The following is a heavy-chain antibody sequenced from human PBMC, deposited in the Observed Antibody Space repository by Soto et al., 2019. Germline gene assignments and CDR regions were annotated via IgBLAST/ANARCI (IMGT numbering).Heavy chain of an antibody. J-gene: IGHJ3*01. CDR2: INPDNGNT. CDR1: GFTFSDNL. Sequence: QVQLVQSGAEVRKPGASVNISCRASGFTFSDNLINWVRQAPGQSLEWVGWINPDNGNTRYPQTFQGRVTISRHSSASIAYVEVTDLTSEDTAVYYCARDILSVGPRANDAFDVWGQGTMVIVSS. V-gene: IGHV1-3*01. D-gene: IGHD2-8*02. CDR3: ARDILSVGPRANDAFDV.